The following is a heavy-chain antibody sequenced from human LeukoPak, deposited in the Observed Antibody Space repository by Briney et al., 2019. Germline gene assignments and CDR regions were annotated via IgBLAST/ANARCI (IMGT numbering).Heavy chain of an antibody. Sequence: GGSLRLSCAASGFTFSSYAMSWVRQAPGKGLEWVSTISGSGGSTYYADSAKGRFTISRDNSKNTLYLQMNSLRAEDTAVYYCAKVAAAAGTLNYWGQGTLVTVSS. V-gene: IGHV3-23*01. J-gene: IGHJ4*02. CDR2: ISGSGGST. D-gene: IGHD6-13*01. CDR1: GFTFSSYA. CDR3: AKVAAAAGTLNY.